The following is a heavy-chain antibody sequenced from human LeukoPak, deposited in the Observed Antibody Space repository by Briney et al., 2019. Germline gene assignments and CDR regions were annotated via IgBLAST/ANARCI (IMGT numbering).Heavy chain of an antibody. D-gene: IGHD3-22*01. CDR2: INYSGST. CDR1: GGSISSYY. CDR3: ARGVSYYDSSGYYNEYFQH. J-gene: IGHJ1*01. V-gene: IGHV4-59*08. Sequence: SETLSLTCTVSGGSISSYYWSWIRQPPGKGLEWIGYINYSGSTNYNPSLKSRVTILVDTSKNQFSLKLSSVTAADTAVYYCARGVSYYDSSGYYNEYFQHWGQGTLVTVSS.